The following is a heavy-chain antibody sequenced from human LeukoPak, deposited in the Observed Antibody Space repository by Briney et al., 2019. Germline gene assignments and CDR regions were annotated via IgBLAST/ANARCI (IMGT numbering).Heavy chain of an antibody. D-gene: IGHD2-15*01. CDR1: GFTFSSYW. CDR3: ARDINVLGYCSGGSCYDWFDP. V-gene: IGHV3-7*01. Sequence: QSGGSLRLPCAASGFTFSSYWMSWVRQAPGEGLEWVANIKQDGSEKYYVDSVKGRFTISRDNAKNSLYLQMNSLRAEDTAVYYCARDINVLGYCSGGSCYDWFDPWGQGTLVTVSS. CDR2: IKQDGSEK. J-gene: IGHJ5*02.